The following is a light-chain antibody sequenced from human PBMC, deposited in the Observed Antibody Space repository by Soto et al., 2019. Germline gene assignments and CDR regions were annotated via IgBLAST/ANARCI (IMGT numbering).Light chain of an antibody. CDR3: QQYYSTLLT. J-gene: IGKJ4*01. Sequence: IQMTQSPSSLSASVGDRVSITCRASQSISSYLNWYQQKPGKAPKLLIYWASTRESGVPDRFSGSGSGTDFTLTISSLQAEDVAVYHCQQYYSTLLTFGGGTKVDIK. CDR2: WAS. V-gene: IGKV1-39*01. CDR1: QSISSY.